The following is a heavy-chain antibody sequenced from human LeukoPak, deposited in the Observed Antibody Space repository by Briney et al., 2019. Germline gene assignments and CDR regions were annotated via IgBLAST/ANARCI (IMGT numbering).Heavy chain of an antibody. J-gene: IGHJ5*02. Sequence: GGSLRLSCFASGFTVSSNYMSWVRQAPGKGLEWVSSISSGSDYIYYAGSVKGRLTSSRDNAKNSLYLQMNSLRAEDTAVYYCARDRDSSGWYVWFDPWGQGTLVTVSS. CDR2: ISSGSDYI. V-gene: IGHV3-21*01. D-gene: IGHD6-19*01. CDR1: GFTVSSNY. CDR3: ARDRDSSGWYVWFDP.